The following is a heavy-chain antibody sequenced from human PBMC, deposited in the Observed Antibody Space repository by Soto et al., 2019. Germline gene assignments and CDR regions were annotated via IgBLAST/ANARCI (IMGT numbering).Heavy chain of an antibody. J-gene: IGHJ3*02. CDR3: ARLLMTTVTIYAFDI. CDR2: IYYSGST. CDR1: GGSISSSSYY. Sequence: QLQLQESGPGLVKPSETLSLTCTVSGGSISSSSYYWGWIRQPPGKGLEWIGSIYYSGSTYYNPSLKSRVPISVDTSKNQCSLKLSSVTAADTAVYYCARLLMTTVTIYAFDIWGQGTMVTVSS. D-gene: IGHD4-17*01. V-gene: IGHV4-39*01.